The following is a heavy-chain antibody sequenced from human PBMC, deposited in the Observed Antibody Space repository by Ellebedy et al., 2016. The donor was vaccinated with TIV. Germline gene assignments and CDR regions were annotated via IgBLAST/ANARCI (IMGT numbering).Heavy chain of an antibody. CDR3: TKDGSGTMNF. D-gene: IGHD1-1*01. V-gene: IGHV3-7*01. J-gene: IGHJ4*02. Sequence: GESLKISCAASGFTFTGFSMSWVRQAPGKGLEWVAHIMENGYERYYVDSVEGRFTISRDNTRNSLYLQMNSLRADDTAVYYCTKDGSGTMNFWGQGTLVTVSS. CDR1: GFTFTGFS. CDR2: IMENGYER.